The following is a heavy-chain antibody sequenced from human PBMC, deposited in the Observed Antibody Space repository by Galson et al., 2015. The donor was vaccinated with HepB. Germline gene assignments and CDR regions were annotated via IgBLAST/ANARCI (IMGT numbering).Heavy chain of an antibody. CDR3: AKAVYFDGSGRYPSGMDV. D-gene: IGHD3-10*01. V-gene: IGHV3-23*01. Sequence: SLRLSCAASGFTFSNYAMNWVRQAPGKGLEWVSGISGGGYNTSYADSVKGRFTISRDNSKNTLYLQMNSLRAEDTAVYSCAKAVYFDGSGRYPSGMDVWGQGTTVTVSS. CDR1: GFTFSNYA. CDR2: ISGGGYNT. J-gene: IGHJ6*01.